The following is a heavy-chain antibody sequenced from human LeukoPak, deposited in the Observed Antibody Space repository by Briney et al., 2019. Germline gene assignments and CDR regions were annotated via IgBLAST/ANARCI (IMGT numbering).Heavy chain of an antibody. Sequence: GGSLRLSCAASGSTFSSYGMHWVRQAPGKGLEWVAVIWYDGSNKYYADSVKGRFTISRDNSKNTLYLQMNSLRAEDTAVYYCARELPLTTVTTGIDYWGQGTLVTVSS. CDR2: IWYDGSNK. CDR3: ARELPLTTVTTGIDY. J-gene: IGHJ4*02. CDR1: GSTFSSYG. D-gene: IGHD4-11*01. V-gene: IGHV3-33*01.